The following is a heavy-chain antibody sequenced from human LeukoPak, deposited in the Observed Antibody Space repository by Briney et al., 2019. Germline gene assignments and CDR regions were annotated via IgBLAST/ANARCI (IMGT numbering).Heavy chain of an antibody. CDR2: IWYDGSNK. CDR1: GFTFSSYG. Sequence: GRSLRLSCAASGFTFSSYGMHWVRQAPGKGLEWVAVIWYDGSNKYYADSVKGRFTISRDNSKNTLYLQMNSLRAEDTAVYYCAKDPGIAVATYYFDYWGQGTLVTVSS. D-gene: IGHD6-19*01. CDR3: AKDPGIAVATYYFDY. J-gene: IGHJ4*02. V-gene: IGHV3-33*06.